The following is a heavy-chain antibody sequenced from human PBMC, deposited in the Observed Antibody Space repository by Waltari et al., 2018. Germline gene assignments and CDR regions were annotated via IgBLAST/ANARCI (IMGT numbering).Heavy chain of an antibody. J-gene: IGHJ4*02. D-gene: IGHD6-6*01. CDR1: GFTFSRYI. CDR2: IRSSSDTI. V-gene: IGHV3-48*04. CDR3: ARGEYSLTY. Sequence: EVQLVESGGGWLQPGGSLRLSCAASGFTFSRYIMNWVRPAPGKGLEWISYIRSSSDTIYYADSVKGRFTISRDNAKNSLYLQMNSLRVEDTAVYYCARGEYSLTYWGQGTLVTVPS.